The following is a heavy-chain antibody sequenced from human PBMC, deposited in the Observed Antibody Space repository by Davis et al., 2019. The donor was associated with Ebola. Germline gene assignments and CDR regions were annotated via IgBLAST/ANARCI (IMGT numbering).Heavy chain of an antibody. J-gene: IGHJ4*02. V-gene: IGHV1-2*02. CDR1: GYTFIYYS. Sequence: ASVKVSCKAFGYTFIYYSINWVRQTPGQGLEWMGRINPKSGATTYAQRFQGRVTMTRDTSSGTAYMDLGSLKSDDTAVYYCARGPAANAPLDYWGQGTLVTVSS. D-gene: IGHD2-2*01. CDR3: ARGPAANAPLDY. CDR2: INPKSGAT.